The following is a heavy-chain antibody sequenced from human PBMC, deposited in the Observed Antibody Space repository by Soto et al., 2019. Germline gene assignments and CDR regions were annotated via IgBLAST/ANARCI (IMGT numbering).Heavy chain of an antibody. CDR2: IIISSSSI. CDR1: GFTFRSTR. J-gene: IGHJ3*02. V-gene: IGHV3-21*04. Sequence: GGRLILSCAASGFTFRSTRISWVRQAPGQGLEWVSSIIISSSSIYYADSLKGRFTISRDNAKNSLYLQMNSLRAEDTALYYCAKDMGCSGGSCYSDAFDIWGQGTMVTVSS. CDR3: AKDMGCSGGSCYSDAFDI. D-gene: IGHD2-15*01.